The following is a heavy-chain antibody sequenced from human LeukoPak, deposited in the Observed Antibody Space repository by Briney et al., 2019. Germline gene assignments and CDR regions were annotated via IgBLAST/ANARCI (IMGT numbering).Heavy chain of an antibody. V-gene: IGHV3-7*05. J-gene: IGHJ4*02. CDR3: ARAGVRVAGPGPSH. CDR1: GFTFSSYW. D-gene: IGHD3-10*01. CDR2: IKNTGSQT. Sequence: GGSLRLSCAASGFTFSSYWMIWVRQAPGKGLEWVANIKNTGSQTYYVDSVKGRFTISRDNAKNLLYLQMNSLTAEDTAVYYCARAGVRVAGPGPSHWGQGTLVSVST.